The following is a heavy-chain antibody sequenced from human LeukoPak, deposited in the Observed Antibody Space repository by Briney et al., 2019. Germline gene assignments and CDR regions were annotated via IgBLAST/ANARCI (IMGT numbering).Heavy chain of an antibody. CDR2: MNPNSGNT. V-gene: IGHV1-8*01. D-gene: IGHD1-26*01. CDR1: GYTFTSYD. Sequence: ASVKVSCKASGYTFTSYDINWVRQATGQGLEWMGWMNPNSGNTGYAQKFQGRVTITRNTSISTAYMELSSLRSEDTAVYYCARSLLTFAGGYYYYYGMDVWGQGTTVTVSS. J-gene: IGHJ6*02. CDR3: ARSLLTFAGGYYYYYGMDV.